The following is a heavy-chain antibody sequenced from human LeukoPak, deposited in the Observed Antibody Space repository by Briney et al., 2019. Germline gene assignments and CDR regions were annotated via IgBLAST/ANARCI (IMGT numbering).Heavy chain of an antibody. D-gene: IGHD3-3*01. CDR2: ITSGFTP. CDR1: GLIFA. J-gene: IGHJ5*02. Sequence: AGGSLRLSCAASGLIFAMSWVRQAPGKGLEWVSGITSGFTPHYADSVKGRFTISRDNSKNTFHLQMNSLRAEDTAVYYCARDINSYYDFWSGNSNWFDPWGQGTLVTVSS. V-gene: IGHV3-23*01. CDR3: ARDINSYYDFWSGNSNWFDP.